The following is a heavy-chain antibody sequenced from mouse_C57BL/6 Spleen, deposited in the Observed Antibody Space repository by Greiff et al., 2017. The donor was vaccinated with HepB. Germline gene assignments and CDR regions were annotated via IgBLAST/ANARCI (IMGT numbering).Heavy chain of an antibody. J-gene: IGHJ1*03. D-gene: IGHD1-1*01. Sequence: EVKVEESGPGLVKPSQSLSLTCSVTGYSITSGYYWNWIRQFPGNKLEWMGYISYDGSNNYNPSLKNRISITRDTSKNQFFLKLNSVTTEDTATYYCARGDYGSSRYFDVWGTGTTVTVSS. CDR2: ISYDGSN. CDR1: GYSITSGYY. V-gene: IGHV3-6*01. CDR3: ARGDYGSSRYFDV.